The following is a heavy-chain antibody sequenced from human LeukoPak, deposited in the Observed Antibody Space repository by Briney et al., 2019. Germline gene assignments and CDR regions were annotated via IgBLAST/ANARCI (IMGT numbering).Heavy chain of an antibody. CDR1: GYSFTSYW. V-gene: IGHV5-51*01. D-gene: IGHD3-22*01. J-gene: IGHJ5*02. Sequence: PGESLKISCKGSGYSFTSYWIGWVRQMPGKGLEWMGIIYPGDSDTRYSPSFQGQVTISADKSISTAYLQWSSLKASDTAMYYCARIEGKYYDSSGYYYSYWFDPWGQGTLVTVSS. CDR3: ARIEGKYYDSSGYYYSYWFDP. CDR2: IYPGDSDT.